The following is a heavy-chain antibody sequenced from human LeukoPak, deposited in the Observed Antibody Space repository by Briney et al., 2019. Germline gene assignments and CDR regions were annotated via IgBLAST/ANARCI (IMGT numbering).Heavy chain of an antibody. D-gene: IGHD2-2*01. CDR2: IRYDGSNK. J-gene: IGHJ4*02. Sequence: PGGSLRLSCAASGFTFSSYGMHWVRQAPGQGLEWVAFIRYDGSNKYYADSVKGRFTISRDNSKNTLYLQMNSLRAEATAVYYCAKVPYCSSTSCYGLDYWGQGTLVTVSS. CDR1: GFTFSSYG. CDR3: AKVPYCSSTSCYGLDY. V-gene: IGHV3-30*02.